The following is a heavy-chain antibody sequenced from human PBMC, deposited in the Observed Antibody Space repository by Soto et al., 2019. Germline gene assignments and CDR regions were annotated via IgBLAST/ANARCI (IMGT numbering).Heavy chain of an antibody. J-gene: IGHJ3*02. CDR2: INTDGGSS. D-gene: IGHD2-2*01. V-gene: IGHV3-74*03. Sequence: EVQLVESGGDLVQPGGSLRLSCAASGFTVSGHWMHWVRQVPGKGLELVSRINTDGGSSAYADSVKGRFTISRDNANNPLYLQMKGLRAEDTAVYYCAREAGYCSRTSCYRRAFDTWGQGTTVTVSS. CDR1: GFTVSGHW. CDR3: AREAGYCSRTSCYRRAFDT.